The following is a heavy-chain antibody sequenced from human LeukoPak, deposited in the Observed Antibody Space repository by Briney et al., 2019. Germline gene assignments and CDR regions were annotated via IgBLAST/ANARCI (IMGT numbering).Heavy chain of an antibody. CDR1: GGTFSSYA. V-gene: IGHV1-69*05. CDR2: IIPIFGTA. CDR3: ASHCSSTSCSFDY. J-gene: IGHJ4*02. D-gene: IGHD2-2*01. Sequence: ASVKVSCKASGGTFSSYAISWVRQAPAQGLEWMGGIIPIFGTANYAQKFQGRVTITTDESTSTAYMELSSLRSEDTAVYYCASHCSSTSCSFDYWGQGTLVTVSS.